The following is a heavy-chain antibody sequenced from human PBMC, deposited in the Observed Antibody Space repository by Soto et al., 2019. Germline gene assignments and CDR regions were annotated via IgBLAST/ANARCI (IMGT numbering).Heavy chain of an antibody. J-gene: IGHJ4*03. CDR2: IYYSGNT. Sequence: SETLSLTCTISVCSISSRDYYCSGIRQHPWKGLEWIGYIYYSGNTNYNPSLKSRVTISVDTSKNQFSLKLSSVTAADPAVYYCVRYPKIYYGPGSHIFQRRGQGTLVIGS. V-gene: IGHV4-31*03. CDR3: VRYPKIYYGPGSHIFQR. D-gene: IGHD3-10*01. CDR1: VCSISSRDYY.